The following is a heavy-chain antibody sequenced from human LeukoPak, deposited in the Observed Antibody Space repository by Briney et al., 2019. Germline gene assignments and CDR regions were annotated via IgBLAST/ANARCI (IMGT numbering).Heavy chain of an antibody. V-gene: IGHV3-30*18. CDR1: GFTFSSLG. CDR3: AKGLNPWNDAFDI. J-gene: IGHJ3*02. Sequence: GGSLRLSCAASGFTFSSLGMHWVRQAPGKGLEWVAVISYDGSNKYYADSVKGRFTISRDNSKNTLYLQMNSLRAEDTAVYYCAKGLNPWNDAFDIWGQGTMVTVSS. D-gene: IGHD1-1*01. CDR2: ISYDGSNK.